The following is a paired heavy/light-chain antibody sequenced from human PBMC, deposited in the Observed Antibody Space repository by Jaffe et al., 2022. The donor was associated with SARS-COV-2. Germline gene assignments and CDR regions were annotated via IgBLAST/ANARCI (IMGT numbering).Light chain of an antibody. J-gene: IGKJ2*01. CDR3: QVHNNWPPFT. V-gene: IGKV3-15*01. CDR1: QTIGSN. Sequence: EVLLTQSPATLSVSPGEGATLSCRASQTIGSNLAWYQQKPGQAPRLLIYAASTRATGIPARFSGSGSGTEFALTITRLQSEDFAVYYCQVHNNWPPFTFGQGTKLEMK. CDR2: AAS.
Heavy chain of an antibody. CDR2: IDTGASTT. J-gene: IGHJ1*01. CDR3: ARGTEVSSFLFQH. V-gene: IGHV3-11*01. CDR1: GFTFSDHY. Sequence: QVQLVESGGGLVKPGGSLRLSCAASGFTFSDHYMHWIRQAPGKGLEWISFIDTGASTTYYADSVKGRFTISRDNANDALYLQMTSLSADDTAVYFCARGTEVSSFLFQHWGQGTVVTVSS. D-gene: IGHD6-6*01.